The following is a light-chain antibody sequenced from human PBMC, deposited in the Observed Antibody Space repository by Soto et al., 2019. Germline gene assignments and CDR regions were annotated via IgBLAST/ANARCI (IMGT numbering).Light chain of an antibody. CDR1: QSIDYN. V-gene: IGKV3-11*01. CDR2: AAS. Sequence: EVVLTQSPATLSLSPGERATLSCRTSQSIDYNLAWFQQKPGQTPRLLILAASQRAAGVTARFRGSESGTDCTLTISSLEPEDFAVYYCQERRGWPRGTFGGGTKVEIK. J-gene: IGKJ4*01. CDR3: QERRGWPRGT.